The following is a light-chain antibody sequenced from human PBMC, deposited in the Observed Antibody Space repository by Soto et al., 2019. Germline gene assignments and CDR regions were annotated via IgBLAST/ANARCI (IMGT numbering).Light chain of an antibody. CDR1: QGISSY. CDR3: QQYYSYPPTYT. V-gene: IGKV1-8*01. CDR2: AAS. J-gene: IGKJ2*01. Sequence: AIRMTQSPSSLSASTGDRVTITCRASQGISSYLAWYQQKPGKAPKLLIYAASTLQSGVPSRFSGSGSGTDFNLTISCLQSEDFATYYCQQYYSYPPTYTFGQGTKLEIK.